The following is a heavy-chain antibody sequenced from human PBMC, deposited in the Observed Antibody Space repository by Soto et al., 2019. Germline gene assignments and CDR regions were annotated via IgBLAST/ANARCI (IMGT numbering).Heavy chain of an antibody. J-gene: IGHJ6*02. CDR2: IWPDGSFK. Sequence: QVQLVESGGGVVQPGRSLRLSCASSGFTFSSYGMHWVRQAPGMGLEWVAVIWPDGSFKYYGDSVKGRFSISRDNSKNTVYLQMDSLRAEDTAVYYCARDFHLCMDVWGQGTTVTVSS. CDR1: GFTFSSYG. V-gene: IGHV3-33*01. CDR3: ARDFHLCMDV.